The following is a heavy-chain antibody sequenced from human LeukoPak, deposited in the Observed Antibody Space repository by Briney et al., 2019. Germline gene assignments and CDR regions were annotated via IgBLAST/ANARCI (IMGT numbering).Heavy chain of an antibody. V-gene: IGHV1-18*01. CDR3: ARENSSWYYYYYMDV. D-gene: IGHD6-13*01. CDR2: ISAYNGNT. J-gene: IGHJ6*03. CDR1: GYTFTSYG. Sequence: ASVKVSCKASGYTFTSYGISWVRQAPGQGLEWMGWISAYNGNTNYAQKFQSRVTITADKSTSTAYMELSSLRSEDTAVYYCARENSSWYYYYYMDVWGKGTTVTISS.